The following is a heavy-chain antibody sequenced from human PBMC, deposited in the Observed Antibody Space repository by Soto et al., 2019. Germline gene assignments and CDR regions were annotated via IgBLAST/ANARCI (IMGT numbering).Heavy chain of an antibody. Sequence: QVQLVESGGGVVQPGRSLRLSCAASGFTFSSYGMHWVRQVPGKGLEWVAVIWYDGSNKYYADSVKGRFTISRDNSKNTLYLQMNSLRAEDTAVYYCARHKQPGYFDYWGQGTLVTVSS. J-gene: IGHJ4*02. CDR1: GFTFSSYG. CDR2: IWYDGSNK. D-gene: IGHD3-22*01. CDR3: ARHKQPGYFDY. V-gene: IGHV3-33*01.